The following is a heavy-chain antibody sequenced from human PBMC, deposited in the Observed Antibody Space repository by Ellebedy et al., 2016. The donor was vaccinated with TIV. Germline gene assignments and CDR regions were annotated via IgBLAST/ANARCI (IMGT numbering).Heavy chain of an antibody. V-gene: IGHV1-18*01. D-gene: IGHD1-26*01. CDR3: ARGVGATH. CDR1: GYTFTSYG. Sequence: ASVKVSCXASGYTFTSYGISWVRQAPGQGLEWMGWISAYNGNTNYAQKLQGRVTMTRNTSISTAYMELSSLRSEDTAVYYCARGVGATHWGQGTLVTVSS. J-gene: IGHJ4*02. CDR2: ISAYNGNT.